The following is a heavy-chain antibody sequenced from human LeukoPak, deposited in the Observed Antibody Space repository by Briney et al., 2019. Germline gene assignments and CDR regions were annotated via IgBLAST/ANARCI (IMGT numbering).Heavy chain of an antibody. CDR2: ISGYNGET. J-gene: IGHJ4*02. CDR1: GYTFTSYG. V-gene: IGHV1-18*01. D-gene: IGHD3-22*01. CDR3: ARDRWYDKSDYYYNLDH. Sequence: ASVKVSCKASGYTFTSYGISWVRQAPGQGLEWMGWISGYNGETNNARKVQGRVTMTTDTSTSTAYMELRSLRSDDTAVYYCARDRWYDKSDYYYNLDHWGQGTLVTVSS.